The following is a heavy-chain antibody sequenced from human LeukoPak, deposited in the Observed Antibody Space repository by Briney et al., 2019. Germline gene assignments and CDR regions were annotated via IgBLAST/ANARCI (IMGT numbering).Heavy chain of an antibody. V-gene: IGHV1-69*13. J-gene: IGHJ4*02. CDR1: GGTFSSYA. Sequence: ASVKVSCKASGGTFSSYAISWVRQAPGQGLEWMGGIIPIFGTANYAQKFQGRVTITADESTSAAYMELSSLRSEDTAVYYCARGSSQYQLLSPPDYWGQGTLVTVSS. D-gene: IGHD2-2*01. CDR3: ARGSSQYQLLSPPDY. CDR2: IIPIFGTA.